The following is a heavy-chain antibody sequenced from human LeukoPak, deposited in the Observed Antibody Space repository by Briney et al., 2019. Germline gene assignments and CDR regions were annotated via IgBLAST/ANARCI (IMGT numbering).Heavy chain of an antibody. J-gene: IGHJ4*02. CDR3: AREIRSSSVFDY. CDR1: GFTFSSYP. D-gene: IGHD6-6*01. CDR2: ISSRSSYI. V-gene: IGHV3-21*01. Sequence: GGSLRLSCEASGFTFSSYPMHWVRQAPGKGLEWVSSISSRSSYIYYADSVKGRFTISRDNAKNSLYLQMNSLRAEDTAVYYCAREIRSSSVFDYWGQGTLVTVSS.